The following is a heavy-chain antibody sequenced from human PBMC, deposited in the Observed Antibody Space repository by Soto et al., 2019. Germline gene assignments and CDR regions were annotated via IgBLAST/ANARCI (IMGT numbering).Heavy chain of an antibody. D-gene: IGHD3-10*01. CDR3: AHRPAPRDTMVRGGHAFDI. J-gene: IGHJ3*02. Sequence: QITLKESGPTLVKPTQTLTLTCTFSGFSLSTSGVGVGWIRQPPGKALEWLALIYWDDDKRYSPSLKSRLTITKDTSKNQVVLTMTNMDPVDTATYYCAHRPAPRDTMVRGGHAFDIWGQGTMVTVSS. CDR1: GFSLSTSGVG. V-gene: IGHV2-5*02. CDR2: IYWDDDK.